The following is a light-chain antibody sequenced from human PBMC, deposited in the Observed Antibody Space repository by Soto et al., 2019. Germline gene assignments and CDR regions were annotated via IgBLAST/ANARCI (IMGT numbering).Light chain of an antibody. CDR1: QSISDT. V-gene: IGKV3-15*01. Sequence: EIVITQSPATRSVPQGVGATLSFRASQSISDTLAWYQQKPGQAPRLLIYSASRGATGFPARFSGSGSGTDFTLTISSLQSEDFAVYYCQQYNNWPWTFGQGTKVDIK. J-gene: IGKJ1*01. CDR2: SAS. CDR3: QQYNNWPWT.